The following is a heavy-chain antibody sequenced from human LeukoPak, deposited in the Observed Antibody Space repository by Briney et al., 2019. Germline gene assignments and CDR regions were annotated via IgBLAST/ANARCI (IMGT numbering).Heavy chain of an antibody. J-gene: IGHJ6*03. CDR3: AREFLGGSGSYYYYYMDV. D-gene: IGHD3-10*01. Sequence: PGGSLRLSCAASGFTFSSYNMNWVRQAPGKGLEWVSSITSSSSYTFYADSVKGRFTISRDNAKNSLYLQMNSLRAEDTAVYYCAREFLGGSGSYYYYYMDVWGKGTTVTVSS. CDR2: ITSSSSYT. CDR1: GFTFSSYN. V-gene: IGHV3-21*01.